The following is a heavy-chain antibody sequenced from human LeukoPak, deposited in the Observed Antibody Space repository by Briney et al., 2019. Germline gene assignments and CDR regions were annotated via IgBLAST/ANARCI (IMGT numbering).Heavy chain of an antibody. CDR1: GFTFSSYG. CDR2: ISYDGSNK. Sequence: GGSLRLSCAASGFTFSSYGMHWVRQAPGKGQEWVAVISYDGSNKYYADSVKGRFTISRDNSKNTLYLQMNSLRAEDTAVYYCAKDGGGSSWYFDYWGQGTLVTVSS. J-gene: IGHJ4*02. CDR3: AKDGGGSSWYFDY. D-gene: IGHD6-13*01. V-gene: IGHV3-30*18.